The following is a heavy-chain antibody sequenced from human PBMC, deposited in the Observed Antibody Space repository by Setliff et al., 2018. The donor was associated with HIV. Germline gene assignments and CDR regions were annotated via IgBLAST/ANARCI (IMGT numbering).Heavy chain of an antibody. Sequence: PSETLSLTCTVSGGSISSGSYYWSWIRQPPGKGLEWIGRIYTSGSTNYNPSLRSRVTISVDTSKNQFSLNLTSVTAADTAVYYCARVRRRDGYNFDYWGQGTLVTVSS. CDR2: IYTSGST. CDR1: GGSISSGSYY. J-gene: IGHJ4*02. CDR3: ARVRRRDGYNFDY. V-gene: IGHV4-61*02. D-gene: IGHD5-12*01.